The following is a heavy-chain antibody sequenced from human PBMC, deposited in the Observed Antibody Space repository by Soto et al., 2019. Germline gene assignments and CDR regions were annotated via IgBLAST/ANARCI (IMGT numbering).Heavy chain of an antibody. D-gene: IGHD7-27*01. CDR1: GFTFVDYA. CDR2: ISWNCGSI. V-gene: IGHV3-9*01. J-gene: IGHJ4*02. Sequence: GGSLRLSCAASGFTFVDYAMHWVRQAPGKGLEWVSGISWNCGSIGYADSVKGRFTISRDNAKNSLYLQMNSLRAEDTALYYCAKDISPLNLLTYFDYWGQGTLVTVSS. CDR3: AKDISPLNLLTYFDY.